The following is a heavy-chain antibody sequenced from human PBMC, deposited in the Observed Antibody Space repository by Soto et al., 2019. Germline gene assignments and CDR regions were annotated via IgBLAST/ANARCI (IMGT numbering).Heavy chain of an antibody. D-gene: IGHD1-26*01. CDR3: ARAKEAWGLGDYGMDV. Sequence: SETLSLTCTVSGGSISSYYWSWIRQPPGKGLEWIGYIYYSGSTNYNPSLKSRVTISVDTSKNQFSLKLSSVTAADTAVYYCARAKEAWGLGDYGMDVWGQGTTVTVSS. CDR1: GGSISSYY. J-gene: IGHJ6*02. V-gene: IGHV4-59*01. CDR2: IYYSGST.